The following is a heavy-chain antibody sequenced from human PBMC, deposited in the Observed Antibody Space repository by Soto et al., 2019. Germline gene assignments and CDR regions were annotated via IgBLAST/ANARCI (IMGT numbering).Heavy chain of an antibody. J-gene: IGHJ4*02. CDR1: GFTFSNYG. V-gene: IGHV3-30*18. Sequence: QVQLVESGGGVVQPGRSLRLSCAASGFTFSNYGMHWVRQAPGKGLVWVALISYDGSDKYYADSVKGRFTISRDNSKKTLYLQMNSLRAEDAAVYYCAKGSSYSSGWISSTFDYWGQGTLVTVSS. D-gene: IGHD6-19*01. CDR2: ISYDGSDK. CDR3: AKGSSYSSGWISSTFDY.